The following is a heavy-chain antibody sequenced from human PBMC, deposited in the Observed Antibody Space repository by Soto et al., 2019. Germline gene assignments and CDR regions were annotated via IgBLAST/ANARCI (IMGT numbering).Heavy chain of an antibody. CDR3: ATWHAREHAYDV. D-gene: IGHD1-1*01. V-gene: IGHV3-53*01. J-gene: IGHJ3*01. Sequence: DVQLVESGGGLIQPGESLRLSCAAFGLTISGKKYVAWVRQAPGKGLEWVSALYDVDGSFYADSVKGRFTTSSDSSKTTVYLQMNDLRRDDTAVYYCATWHAREHAYDVWGQGTTVTVSS. CDR2: LYDVDGS. CDR1: GLTISGKKY.